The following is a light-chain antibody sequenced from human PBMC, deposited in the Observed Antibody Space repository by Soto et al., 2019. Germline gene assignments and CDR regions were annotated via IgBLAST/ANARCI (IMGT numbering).Light chain of an antibody. V-gene: IGKV2-28*01. CDR2: LGS. CDR1: QSLLHYNGYNY. CDR3: LQALQTPLT. J-gene: IGKJ5*01. Sequence: DIVMTQSPLSLPVTPGEPASISCWSSQSLLHYNGYNYLDWYLQKPGQSPQLLIYLGSNRASGVPDRFSGSGSGTDFTLKISRVEAEDVGVYYCLQALQTPLTFGQGTRLEIK.